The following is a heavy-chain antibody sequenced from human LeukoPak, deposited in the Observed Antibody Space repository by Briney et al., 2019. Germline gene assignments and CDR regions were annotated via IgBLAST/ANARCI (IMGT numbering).Heavy chain of an antibody. CDR3: ASSLNYYYYYMDV. V-gene: IGHV1-69*13. CDR2: IIPIFGTA. J-gene: IGHJ6*03. CDR1: GGTFSSYA. Sequence: SVKVSCKASGGTFSSYAISWVRQAPGQGLEWMGGIIPIFGTANYAQKFQGRVTITADESTSTAYMELSSLRSEDTAVYYCASSLNYYYYYMDVWGKGTTVTVSS.